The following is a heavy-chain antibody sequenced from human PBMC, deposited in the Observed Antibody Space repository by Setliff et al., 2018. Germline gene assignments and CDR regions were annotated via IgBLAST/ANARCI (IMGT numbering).Heavy chain of an antibody. V-gene: IGHV3-33*06. CDR1: GFTFSSYG. J-gene: IGHJ4*02. Sequence: GSLSLSCAASGFTFSSYGMHWVRQAPGKGLEWVAVIWYDGSNKYYADSVKGRFTISRDNSKNTLYLQMNSLRAEDTAVYYCAKSGYSYGYVFDYWGQGTLVTVSS. CDR2: IWYDGSNK. D-gene: IGHD5-18*01. CDR3: AKSGYSYGYVFDY.